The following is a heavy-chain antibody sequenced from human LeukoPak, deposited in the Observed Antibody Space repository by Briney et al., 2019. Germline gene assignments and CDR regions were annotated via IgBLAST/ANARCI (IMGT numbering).Heavy chain of an antibody. CDR2: INHSGST. D-gene: IGHD3-10*01. J-gene: IGHJ4*02. CDR1: GGSFSGYY. CDR3: ARGRHGSGSYYLPNFDY. Sequence: PSETLSLTCAVYGGSFSGYYWSWIRQPPGKGPEWIGEINHSGSTNYNPSLKSRVTISVDTSKNQFSLKLSSVTAADTAVYYCARGRHGSGSYYLPNFDYWGQGTLVTVSS. V-gene: IGHV4-34*01.